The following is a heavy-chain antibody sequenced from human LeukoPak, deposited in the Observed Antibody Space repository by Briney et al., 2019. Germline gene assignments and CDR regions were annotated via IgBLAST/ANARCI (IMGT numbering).Heavy chain of an antibody. J-gene: IGHJ5*02. CDR2: IWFDGSDE. D-gene: IGHD2-2*01. CDR3: ARDGGYCRSTGCEDVNWFDP. CDR1: GFTFSDYG. Sequence: GRSLRLSCAASGFTFSDYGIHWVRQAPGKGLEWVALIWFDGSDESYAASVKGRFTISRDNSKNTLYLQMNILRAEDTAVYYCARDGGYCRSTGCEDVNWFDPWGQGTLVTVSS. V-gene: IGHV3-33*08.